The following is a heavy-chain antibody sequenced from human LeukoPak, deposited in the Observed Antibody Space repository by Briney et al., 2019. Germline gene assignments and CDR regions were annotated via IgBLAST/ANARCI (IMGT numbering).Heavy chain of an antibody. Sequence: GGSLRLSCAASGFTFSTYSVNWVRQAPGKGLEWVSSISSSSTTIYYADSVKGRFTVSRDNAKNSLYLQMDSLRDEDTAVYYCARVPSSGSYYGYFDYWGQGTLVTVSS. J-gene: IGHJ4*02. D-gene: IGHD1-26*01. CDR3: ARVPSSGSYYGYFDY. CDR2: ISSSSTTI. V-gene: IGHV3-48*02. CDR1: GFTFSTYS.